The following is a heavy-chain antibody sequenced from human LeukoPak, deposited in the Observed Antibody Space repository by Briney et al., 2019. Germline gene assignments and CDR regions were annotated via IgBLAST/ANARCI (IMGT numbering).Heavy chain of an antibody. CDR3: ARGSGWYHYFDY. J-gene: IGHJ4*02. V-gene: IGHV3-33*01. CDR2: IWYDGSNQ. Sequence: GRSLRLSCAASGFTFSSFGMHWVRQAPGKGLEWVALIWYDGSNQYYADSVKGRFTISRDNAKNTLFLQMNSLRAEDTALYFCARGSGWYHYFDYWGLGTLVTVSS. D-gene: IGHD6-19*01. CDR1: GFTFSSFG.